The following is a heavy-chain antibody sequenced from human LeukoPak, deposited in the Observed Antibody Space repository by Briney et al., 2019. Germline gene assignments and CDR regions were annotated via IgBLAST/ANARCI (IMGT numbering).Heavy chain of an antibody. D-gene: IGHD1-7*01. CDR1: GYTFTGHY. V-gene: IGHV1-69*13. CDR2: IIPIFGTA. J-gene: IGHJ4*02. Sequence: SVKVSCKASGYTFTGHYMHWVRQAPGQGLEWMGGIIPIFGTANYAQKFQGRVTITADESTSTAYMELSSLRSEDTAVYYCARVVTGTTGFDYWGQGTLVTVSS. CDR3: ARVVTGTTGFDY.